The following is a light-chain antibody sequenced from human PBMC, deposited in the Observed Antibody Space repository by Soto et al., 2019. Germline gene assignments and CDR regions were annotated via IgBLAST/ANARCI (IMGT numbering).Light chain of an antibody. CDR3: HQYGSSPAT. J-gene: IGKJ1*01. V-gene: IGKV3-20*01. CDR1: QSVSSSY. Sequence: EIVLTQSPGTLSLSPGERATLSCRASQSVSSSYLAWYQQRRDQAPRLLIYGATSRATGIPDRFSGSWSGTSFTLTISRLEPEDFAVYYCHQYGSSPATFGQGTKVDIK. CDR2: GAT.